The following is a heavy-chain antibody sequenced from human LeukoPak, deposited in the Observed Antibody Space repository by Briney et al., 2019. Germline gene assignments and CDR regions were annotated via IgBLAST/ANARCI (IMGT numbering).Heavy chain of an antibody. J-gene: IGHJ4*02. D-gene: IGHD3-3*01. CDR3: AREGGFFRPLDY. V-gene: IGHV4-4*02. CDR2: VHLDGRT. Sequence: NPSETLSLTCGVSGGSVTSTNWWTWVRPPPGKGLEWIGEVHLDGRTNYNPSLESRLTISVDLSENHISLKLTSVTAADTAVYYCAREGGFFRPLDYSGQGTLVTVSS. CDR1: GGSVTSTNW.